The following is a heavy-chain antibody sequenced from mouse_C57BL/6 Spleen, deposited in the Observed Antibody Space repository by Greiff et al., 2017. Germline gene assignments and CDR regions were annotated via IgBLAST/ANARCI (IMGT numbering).Heavy chain of an antibody. V-gene: IGHV1-26*01. J-gene: IGHJ3*01. D-gene: IGHD2-1*01. CDR2: INPNNGGT. CDR1: GYTFTDYY. CDR3: ALYCNYMTAY. Sequence: EVQLQQSGPELVQPGASVKISCKASGYTFTDYYMNWVKQSHGKSLEWIGDINPNNGGTSYNQKFKGKATLTVDKSSSTAYMALRSLPSEDSAVYYCALYCNYMTAYWGQGTLVTVSA.